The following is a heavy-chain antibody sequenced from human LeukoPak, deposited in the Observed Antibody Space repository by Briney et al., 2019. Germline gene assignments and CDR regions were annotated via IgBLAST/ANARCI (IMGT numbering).Heavy chain of an antibody. Sequence: SETLSLTCTVSGGSISGHYWTWVRQPPGEGLEWIGQMHYSGKADYNPSLRSRITISVDTSKNQMSLKVTSVTAADTAVYYCARFGVDYDMDVWGQGTTVTVS. V-gene: IGHV4-59*11. CDR2: MHYSGKA. D-gene: IGHD3-16*01. J-gene: IGHJ6*02. CDR1: GGSISGHY. CDR3: ARFGVDYDMDV.